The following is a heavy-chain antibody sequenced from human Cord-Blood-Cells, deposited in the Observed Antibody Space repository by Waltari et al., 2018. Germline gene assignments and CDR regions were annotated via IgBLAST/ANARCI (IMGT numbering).Heavy chain of an antibody. CDR2: IIPLFGTA. CDR1: GGTFSRYA. J-gene: IGHJ5*02. CDR3: ARMADWNYWFDP. Sequence: QVQLVQSGAEVKKPGSSVKVSCKASGGTFSRYAIRWVRQAPGQGLEWRGGIIPLFGTANDAQKFQGRVTITADESTSTAYMELSSLRSEDTAVYYCARMADWNYWFDPWGQGTLVTVSS. D-gene: IGHD1-7*01. V-gene: IGHV1-69*01.